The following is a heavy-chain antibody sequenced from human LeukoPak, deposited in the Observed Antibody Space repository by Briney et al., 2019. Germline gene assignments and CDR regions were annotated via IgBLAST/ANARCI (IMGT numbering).Heavy chain of an antibody. CDR1: GYTFSSYY. V-gene: IGHV1-46*01. D-gene: IGHD2-21*02. J-gene: IGHJ6*03. Sequence: GASVKVSCKAFGYTFSSYYMHWVRQAPGQGLEWMGIINPSGGSTSYAQNFQGRVTMTRDTSTSTVYMELSSLRSEDTAVYYCARECPESRDSYYYYYCMDVWGRGTTVTISS. CDR2: INPSGGST. CDR3: ARECPESRDSYYYYYCMDV.